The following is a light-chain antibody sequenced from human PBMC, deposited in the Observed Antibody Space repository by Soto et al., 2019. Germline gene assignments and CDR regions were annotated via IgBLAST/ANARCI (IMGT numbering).Light chain of an antibody. J-gene: IGLJ3*02. CDR3: VSYIESTVTHWV. V-gene: IGLV2-14*01. Sequence: QSVLTQPASVSGSPGQSITISCTGTYSDVGGYNRVSWYQHHPGKASKMLIFEVSTRPSGISDRFSGSKSGDTASLTISGLQAEDEADYYCVSYIESTVTHWVFGGGTKVTVL. CDR2: EVS. CDR1: YSDVGGYNR.